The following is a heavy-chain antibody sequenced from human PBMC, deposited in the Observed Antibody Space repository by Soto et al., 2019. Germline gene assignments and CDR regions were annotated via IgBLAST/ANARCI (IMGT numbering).Heavy chain of an antibody. D-gene: IGHD3-10*01. Sequence: EVQLLESRGGLVKPGGSLRLSCAASGFTFTNYAMTWIRQAPGKGLEWVSSISGGDGDTSYADSVKGRFTISRDNSENTMFLQMNSLRPDDTAVYYCAKDRFTSTVRKYWFFELWGRGTLVTVSS. CDR1: GFTFTNYA. V-gene: IGHV3-23*01. J-gene: IGHJ2*01. CDR3: AKDRFTSTVRKYWFFEL. CDR2: ISGGDGDT.